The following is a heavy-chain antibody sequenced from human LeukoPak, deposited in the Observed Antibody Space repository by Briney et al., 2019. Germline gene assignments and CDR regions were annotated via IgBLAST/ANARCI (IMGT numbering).Heavy chain of an antibody. CDR2: INHSGST. D-gene: IGHD5-12*01. J-gene: IGHJ3*02. Sequence: SETLSLTCAVYGGSFSGYYWCWIRQPPGKGLEWIGEINHSGSTNHNPSLKSRVTISVDTSKNQFSLKLSSVTAADTAVYYCARVAGYGAFDIWGQGTMVTVSS. V-gene: IGHV4-34*01. CDR1: GGSFSGYY. CDR3: ARVAGYGAFDI.